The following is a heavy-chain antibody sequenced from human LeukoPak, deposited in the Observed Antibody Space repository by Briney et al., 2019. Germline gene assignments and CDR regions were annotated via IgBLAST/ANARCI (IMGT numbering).Heavy chain of an antibody. J-gene: IGHJ4*02. CDR1: GFTFSSYE. CDR2: ISSSGSTI. CDR3: ARRGWGSYSKDY. D-gene: IGHD3-10*01. V-gene: IGHV3-48*03. Sequence: GGSLRLSCAASGFTFSSYEMNWARQAPGKGLEWVSYISSSGSTIYYAESVQGRFTISRDNAKNSLFLQMNSLRVDDTAVYYCARRGWGSYSKDYWGQGTLVTVST.